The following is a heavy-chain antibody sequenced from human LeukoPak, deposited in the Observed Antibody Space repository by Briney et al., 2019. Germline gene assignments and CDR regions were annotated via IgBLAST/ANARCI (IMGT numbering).Heavy chain of an antibody. CDR2: IHYDGYTT. CDR3: AKDVAYTFDY. Sequence: GGSLRLSCVTSGFPLSTYGVHWVRQAPGSGLEWVAYIHYDGYTTNYADSAKGRFTISRENSKNTLYLQMNSLRTEDTAVYYCAKDVAYTFDYWGQGTLVTVSS. CDR1: GFPLSTYG. V-gene: IGHV3-30*02. J-gene: IGHJ4*02. D-gene: IGHD3-16*01.